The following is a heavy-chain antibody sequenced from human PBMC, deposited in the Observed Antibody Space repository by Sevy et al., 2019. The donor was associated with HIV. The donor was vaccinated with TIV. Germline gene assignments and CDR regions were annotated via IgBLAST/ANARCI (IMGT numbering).Heavy chain of an antibody. Sequence: GGSLRLSCAASGFTFSSYAMHWVRQAPGKGLEWVAVISYDGSNKYCADSVKGRFTISRDNSKNTLYLQMNSLRAEDTAVYYCARSYDFWSGYYTDYYYGMDVWGQGTTVTVSS. CDR3: ARSYDFWSGYYTDYYYGMDV. J-gene: IGHJ6*02. V-gene: IGHV3-30-3*01. CDR1: GFTFSSYA. CDR2: ISYDGSNK. D-gene: IGHD3-3*01.